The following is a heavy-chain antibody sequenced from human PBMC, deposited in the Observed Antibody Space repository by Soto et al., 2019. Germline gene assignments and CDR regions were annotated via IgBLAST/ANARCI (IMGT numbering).Heavy chain of an antibody. V-gene: IGHV4-59*01. J-gene: IGHJ4*02. D-gene: IGHD4-17*01. CDR3: ARGAYGDLDY. Sequence: ASETLSLTCTVSGGSISSYYWSWIRQPPGKGLEWIGYIYYSGSTNYNPSLKSRVTISVDTSKNQFSLKLSSVTAADTAVYYCARGAYGDLDYWGQGTLVTVSS. CDR2: IYYSGST. CDR1: GGSISSYY.